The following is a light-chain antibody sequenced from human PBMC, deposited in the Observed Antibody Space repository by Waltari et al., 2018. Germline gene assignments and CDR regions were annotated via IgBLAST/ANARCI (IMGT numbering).Light chain of an antibody. J-gene: IGKJ1*01. CDR3: QQYSNWPPGT. V-gene: IGKV3-15*01. Sequence: EVVMTQSPATLSASPGERVTLSCRARLGDSNNFAWYQQRPGQPPRLPIYGASTRATGLPARFSGSGSGTEFTLTISSLQSEDFAVYYCQQYSNWPPGTFGQGTKVEMK. CDR1: LGDSNN. CDR2: GAS.